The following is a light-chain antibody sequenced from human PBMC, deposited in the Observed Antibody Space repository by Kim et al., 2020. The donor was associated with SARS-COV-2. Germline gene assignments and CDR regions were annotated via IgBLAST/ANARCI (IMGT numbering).Light chain of an antibody. J-gene: IGKJ3*01. V-gene: IGKV1-33*01. Sequence: SVGDRVTITCQASQDISNYLNWYQQKPGKAPKLLIYDASNLETGVPSRFSGSGSGTDFTFTISSLQPEDIATYYCQQYDSLPPYTFGPGTKVDIK. CDR3: QQYDSLPPYT. CDR1: QDISNY. CDR2: DAS.